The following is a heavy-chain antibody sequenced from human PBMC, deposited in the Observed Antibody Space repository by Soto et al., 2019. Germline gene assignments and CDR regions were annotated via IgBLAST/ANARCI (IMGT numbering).Heavy chain of an antibody. Sequence: QVQLVQSGAEVKKPGASVKVSCKASGYTFTSYAMHWVRQAPGQSLEWMGWINAGNGNTKYSQKFQGRVTITRDTSASTAYLELIRLRSEDTAVYYCARAQASPYKEGYYYYYYMDVWGKGTTVTVSS. CDR2: INAGNGNT. CDR3: ARAQASPYKEGYYYYYYMDV. J-gene: IGHJ6*03. D-gene: IGHD1-20*01. V-gene: IGHV1-3*01. CDR1: GYTFTSYA.